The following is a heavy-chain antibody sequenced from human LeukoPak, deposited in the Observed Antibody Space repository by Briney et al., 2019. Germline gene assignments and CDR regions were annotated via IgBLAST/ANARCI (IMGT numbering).Heavy chain of an antibody. CDR3: ARDLNMITFGGVIDNWFDP. CDR2: INPSGGST. CDR1: GYTFTSYY. Sequence: ASVTVSCKASGYTFTSYYMHWVRQAPGQGLEWMGIINPSGGSTSYAQKFQGRVTMTRDTSTSTVYMELSSLRSEDTAVYYCARDLNMITFGGVIDNWFDPWGQGTLVTVSS. D-gene: IGHD3-16*02. J-gene: IGHJ5*02. V-gene: IGHV1-46*01.